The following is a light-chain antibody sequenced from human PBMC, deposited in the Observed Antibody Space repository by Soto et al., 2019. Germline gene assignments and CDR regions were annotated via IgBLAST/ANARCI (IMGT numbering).Light chain of an antibody. V-gene: IGKV3-15*01. CDR2: GAS. CDR3: QQYSNWPYT. Sequence: EIVMTQSPATLSLSPGERVTLSCRASQSVSSKLAWYQQKPGQAPRLLIYGASIRATDIPARFSGSGSRTEFTLTISRLQSEDFAIFYCQQYSNWPYTFGQGTKLEIK. J-gene: IGKJ2*01. CDR1: QSVSSK.